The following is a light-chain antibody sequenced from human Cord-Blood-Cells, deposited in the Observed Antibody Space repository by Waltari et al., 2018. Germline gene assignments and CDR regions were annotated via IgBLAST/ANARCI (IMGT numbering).Light chain of an antibody. CDR3: CSYAGSSTWV. CDR1: SSDVGSYNL. Sequence: QSALTQPASVSGSPGQSITISCTGTSSDVGSYNLVSWYQQHPGKAPKLMIYEGSKRPSGVYNRSSASTSDNTASLTTARLQAEDEDDYCCCSYAGSSTWVFGGGTKLTVL. J-gene: IGLJ3*02. V-gene: IGLV2-23*01. CDR2: EGS.